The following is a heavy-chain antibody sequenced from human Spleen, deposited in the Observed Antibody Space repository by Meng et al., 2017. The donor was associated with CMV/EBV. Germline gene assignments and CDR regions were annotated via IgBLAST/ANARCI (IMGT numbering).Heavy chain of an antibody. CDR3: AREYCSSTSCYGQPDYYYYGMDV. D-gene: IGHD2-2*01. V-gene: IGHV3-48*03. Sequence: GESLKIPCAASGFTFSSYEMNWVRQAPGKGLEWVSYISSSGSTIYYADSVKGRFTISRDNAKNSLYLQMNSLRAEDTAVYYCAREYCSSTSCYGQPDYYYYGMDVWGQGTTVTVSS. J-gene: IGHJ6*02. CDR1: GFTFSSYE. CDR2: ISSSGSTI.